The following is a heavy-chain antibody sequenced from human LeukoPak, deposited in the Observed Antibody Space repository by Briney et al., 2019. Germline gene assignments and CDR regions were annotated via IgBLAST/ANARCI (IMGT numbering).Heavy chain of an antibody. Sequence: GESLKISCKGSGYSFTSYWIGWVRQMPGKGLEWMGIIYPGDSDTRYSPSFQGQVTISADKSISTAYLQWSSLRASDTAMYYCARRYSGYDWSSWFDPWGQGTLVTVSS. CDR3: ARRYSGYDWSSWFDP. V-gene: IGHV5-51*01. D-gene: IGHD5-12*01. CDR2: IYPGDSDT. CDR1: GYSFTSYW. J-gene: IGHJ5*02.